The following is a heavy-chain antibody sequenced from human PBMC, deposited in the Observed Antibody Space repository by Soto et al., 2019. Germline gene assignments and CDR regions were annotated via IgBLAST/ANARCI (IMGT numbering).Heavy chain of an antibody. D-gene: IGHD2-21*01. Sequence: SETLSLTCTVSGGSINNVNYWAWIRQSPGKGLEWIGYIYYSGTTSYNPSLKSRVTVTLETSKSQFSLRLTSVTAADTAVYYCARLGAYYQSLDPWGQGTLVTVSS. V-gene: IGHV4-59*08. CDR3: ARLGAYYQSLDP. CDR2: IYYSGTT. CDR1: GGSINNVNY. J-gene: IGHJ5*02.